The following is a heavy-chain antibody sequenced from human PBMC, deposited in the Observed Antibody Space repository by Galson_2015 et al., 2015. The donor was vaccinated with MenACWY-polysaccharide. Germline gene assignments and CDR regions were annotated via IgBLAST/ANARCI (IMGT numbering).Heavy chain of an antibody. Sequence: PALVKPTQPLTLTCTFSGFSLSTSGVGVGWIRQPPGKALEWLALIYWDDDKRYSPSLKSRLTITKDTSKNQVVLTMTNMDPVDTATYYCAHRHLERDWFDPWGQGTLVTVSS. J-gene: IGHJ5*02. CDR3: AHRHLERDWFDP. CDR2: IYWDDDK. D-gene: IGHD1-1*01. V-gene: IGHV2-5*02. CDR1: GFSLSTSGVG.